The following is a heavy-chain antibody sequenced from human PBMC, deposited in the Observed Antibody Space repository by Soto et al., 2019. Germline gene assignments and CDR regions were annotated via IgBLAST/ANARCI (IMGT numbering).Heavy chain of an antibody. D-gene: IGHD3-22*01. Sequence: QVQLVESGGGVVQPGRSLRLSCAASGFTFSSYGMHWVRQAPGKGLEWVAVISYDGSNKYYADSVKGRFTISRDNSKNPLYLQMNSLRAEDTAVYYCAKVDMGSGYYIDYWGQGTLVTVSS. CDR2: ISYDGSNK. CDR3: AKVDMGSGYYIDY. V-gene: IGHV3-30*18. J-gene: IGHJ4*02. CDR1: GFTFSSYG.